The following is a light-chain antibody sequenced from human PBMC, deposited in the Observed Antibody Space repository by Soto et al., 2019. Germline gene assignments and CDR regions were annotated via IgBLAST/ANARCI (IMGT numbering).Light chain of an antibody. CDR2: DAS. V-gene: IGKV1-5*01. J-gene: IGKJ1*01. Sequence: DIQMTQSPPTLSASVGDRVTITCRASQSISSWLAWYQQKPGKAPKLPIYDASSLESGVPSRFSGSGSGTEFTLTISSLQPDDFATYYCQQYNSYPWTFGQGTKVEIK. CDR1: QSISSW. CDR3: QQYNSYPWT.